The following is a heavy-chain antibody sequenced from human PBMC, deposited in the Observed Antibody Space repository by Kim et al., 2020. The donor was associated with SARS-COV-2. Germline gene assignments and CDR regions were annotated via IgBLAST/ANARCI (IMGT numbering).Heavy chain of an antibody. V-gene: IGHV4-4*07. CDR2: VYTSGST. CDR1: GGSISSYY. D-gene: IGHD6-13*01. J-gene: IGHJ5*02. Sequence: SETLSLTCTVSGGSISSYYWSWIRQPAGKGLEWIGRVYTSGSTNYNPSLKSRVTMSVDTSKNQFSLKLSSVTAADTAVYYCARGGLRAAAGTFNWFDPWGQGTLVTVSS. CDR3: ARGGLRAAAGTFNWFDP.